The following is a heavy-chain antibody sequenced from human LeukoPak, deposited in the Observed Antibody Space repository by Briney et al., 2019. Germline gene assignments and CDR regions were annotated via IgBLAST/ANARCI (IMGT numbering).Heavy chain of an antibody. D-gene: IGHD3-16*01. CDR3: ARDVGAFASAIMVIGY. CDR1: GYTFTGYY. J-gene: IGHJ4*02. V-gene: IGHV1-2*02. CDR2: INPNNGGT. Sequence: ASVKVSCKASGYTFTGYYMHWVRQAPGQGLEWMGWINPNNGGTNYAPKFQGRVTMTRDTSISTAYMELSSLRSDDTAVYYCARDVGAFASAIMVIGYWGQGTLVTVSS.